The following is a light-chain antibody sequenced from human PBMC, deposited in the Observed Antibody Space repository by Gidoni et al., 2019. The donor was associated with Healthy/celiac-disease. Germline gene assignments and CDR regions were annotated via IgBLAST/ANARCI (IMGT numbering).Light chain of an antibody. CDR1: QSVSSY. CDR2: DAS. CDR3: QQRSNWPLA. Sequence: EIVLTPSPATLSLSPGERATLSCSASQSVSSYLAWYQQKPGQAPRLLIYDASNRATGIPARFSGSGSGTDFTRTSSILEHEDFAVYDCQQRSNWPLAFXGXTKVEIK. J-gene: IGKJ4*01. V-gene: IGKV3-11*01.